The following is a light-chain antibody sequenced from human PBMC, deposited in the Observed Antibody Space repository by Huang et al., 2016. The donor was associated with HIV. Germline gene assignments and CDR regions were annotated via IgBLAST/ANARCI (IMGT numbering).Light chain of an antibody. CDR3: QQRDNWPST. CDR1: QSVSSK. V-gene: IGKV3-11*01. CDR2: DAS. J-gene: IGKJ4*01. Sequence: EIVLTQSPATLSLSPGERATLSCRASQSVSSKLVWYQQQQGQAPRLLIYDASDRATGIPARVSGSGSGTDFTLTINSLEPEEFAVYYCQQRDNWPSTFGGGTKVEIK.